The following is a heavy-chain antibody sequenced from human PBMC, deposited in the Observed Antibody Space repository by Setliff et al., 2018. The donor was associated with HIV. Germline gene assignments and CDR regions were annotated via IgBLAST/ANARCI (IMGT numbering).Heavy chain of an antibody. J-gene: IGHJ6*02. CDR1: GYTFTGYH. D-gene: IGHD6-19*01. CDR3: ARDHSIAVAGAAV. CDR2: IIPGNGVI. Sequence: ASVKVSCKASGYTFTGYHLYWVRQAPGQGLEWMGRIIPGNGVINYAQKFRGRVTLTMDTSINTAYMELSSLTSDDTAVYYCARDHSIAVAGAAVWGQGTTVTVSS. V-gene: IGHV1-2*06.